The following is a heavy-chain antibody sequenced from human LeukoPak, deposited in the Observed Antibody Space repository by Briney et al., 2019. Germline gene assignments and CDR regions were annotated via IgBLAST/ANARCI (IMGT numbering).Heavy chain of an antibody. D-gene: IGHD3-3*01. V-gene: IGHV1-46*01. J-gene: IGHJ4*02. CDR1: GYTFTSYY. CDR3: ARDTGFWSGYYTAPGDDY. Sequence: ASVKVSCKASGYTFTSYYMHWVRQAPGQGLEWMGIINPSGGSTSYAQKFQGRVTMTRDMSTSTVYMELSSLRSEDTAVYYCARDTGFWSGYYTAPGDDYWGQGTLVTVSS. CDR2: INPSGGST.